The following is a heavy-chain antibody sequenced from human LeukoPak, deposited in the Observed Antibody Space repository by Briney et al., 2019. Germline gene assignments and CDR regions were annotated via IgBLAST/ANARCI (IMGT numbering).Heavy chain of an antibody. D-gene: IGHD3-22*01. J-gene: IGHJ3*02. CDR3: ARDTAYYDSSGYSHDAFDI. CDR1: GYTFTSYG. V-gene: IGHV1-18*01. CDR2: ISAYNGNT. Sequence: ASVKVSCKASGYTFTSYGISWVRQTPGQGLEWMGWISAYNGNTNYAQKLQGRVTMTTDTSTSTAYMEPRSLRSDDTAVYYCARDTAYYDSSGYSHDAFDIWGQGTMVTVSS.